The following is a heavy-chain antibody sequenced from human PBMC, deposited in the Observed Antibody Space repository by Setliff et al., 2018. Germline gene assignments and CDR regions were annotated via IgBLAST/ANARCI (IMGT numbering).Heavy chain of an antibody. CDR3: ARLYDFCSGGSCYSGYSGYYYYMDV. D-gene: IGHD2-15*01. J-gene: IGHJ6*03. V-gene: IGHV4-34*01. CDR1: GGSFSDYY. Sequence: KPSETLSLTCAVYGGSFSDYYWSWIRQSPGKGLEWMGTSESTYYNPSLKSRVTISVDTSKNQFSLKLSSVTAADTAVYYCARLYDFCSGGSCYSGYSGYYYYMDVWGKGTTVTVSS. CDR2: SEST.